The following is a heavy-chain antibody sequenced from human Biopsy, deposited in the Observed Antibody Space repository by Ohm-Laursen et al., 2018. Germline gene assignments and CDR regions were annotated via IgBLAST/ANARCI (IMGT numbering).Heavy chain of an antibody. CDR3: AGAIRNQLLPDV. D-gene: IGHD2-2*01. CDR2: VNPISGNT. CDR1: GYAFSSYD. Sequence: EASVKVSCKASGYAFSSYDVIWVRQATGQGLEWMGWVNPISGNTGYAQKFRGRVTMTGDISSSTAYLDLYSLTSEDTATYFFAGAIRNQLLPDVWGQGTPVTVYS. J-gene: IGHJ6*02. V-gene: IGHV1-8*01.